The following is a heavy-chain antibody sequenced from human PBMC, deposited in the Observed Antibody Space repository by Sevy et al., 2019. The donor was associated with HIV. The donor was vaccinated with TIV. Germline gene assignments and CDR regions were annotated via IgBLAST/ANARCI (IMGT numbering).Heavy chain of an antibody. CDR1: GFTVSRNY. CDR3: AGWGMAWTLFDY. V-gene: IGHV3-66*01. CDR2: IYSDGKT. Sequence: GGSLRLSCAASGFTVSRNYMSWVRQAPGKGLEWVSAIYSDGKTFYADSVQDRFTISRDNSKNTLYLQMNSLRADDTYGYYCAGWGMAWTLFDYWGQGTLVTVSS. D-gene: IGHD1-1*01. J-gene: IGHJ4*02.